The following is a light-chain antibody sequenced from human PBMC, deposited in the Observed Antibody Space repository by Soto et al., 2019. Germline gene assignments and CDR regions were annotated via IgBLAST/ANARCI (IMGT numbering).Light chain of an antibody. Sequence: QSVLTQPPSASGTPGQRVTISCSGSSSNIGSNYVYWYQQLPVTAPKLLIYSNNQRPSGVPDRFSGSKSGTSASLAISGLRSEDEADYYCAAWDDSLSGYVFGTGTKLTVL. V-gene: IGLV1-47*02. CDR3: AAWDDSLSGYV. CDR2: SNN. CDR1: SSNIGSNY. J-gene: IGLJ1*01.